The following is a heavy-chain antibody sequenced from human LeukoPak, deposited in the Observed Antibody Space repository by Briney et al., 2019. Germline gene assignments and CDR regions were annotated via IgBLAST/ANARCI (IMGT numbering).Heavy chain of an antibody. CDR1: GFTVITND. V-gene: IGHV3-53*01. D-gene: IGHD1-14*01. CDR3: ARGVEPLAANTLAY. Sequence: PGGSLRLPCAASGFTVITNDMTWVRQAPGKGLEWVSVLYSDGTTKYADSVQGRFTISRDNSKNPLYPEMNSLSPDDTAVYYCARGVEPLAANTLAYWGQGTLVTVSS. J-gene: IGHJ4*02. CDR2: LYSDGTT.